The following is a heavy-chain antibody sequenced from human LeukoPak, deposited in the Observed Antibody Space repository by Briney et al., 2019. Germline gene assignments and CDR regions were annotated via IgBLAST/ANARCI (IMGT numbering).Heavy chain of an antibody. D-gene: IGHD6-25*01. CDR2: LFYGENS. CDR1: GGSISTISSSTYY. Sequence: SETLSLTCTVSGGSISTISSSTYYWGWIRQAPGKGLEWIGSLFYGENSHYNPSLKRRATLSVDTSNNHFSLKLTSVTAADAAVYFCARQLPTAAADARGYFDYWGQGTVVTVSS. J-gene: IGHJ4*02. CDR3: ARQLPTAAADARGYFDY. V-gene: IGHV4-39*01.